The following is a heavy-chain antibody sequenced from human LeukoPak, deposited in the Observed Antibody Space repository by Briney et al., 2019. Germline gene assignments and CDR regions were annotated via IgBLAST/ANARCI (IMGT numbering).Heavy chain of an antibody. J-gene: IGHJ3*02. CDR3: AKGSADSDAFDI. Sequence: GGSLGLSCAASGVTFSSYAMSWVRQAPGKGLEWVSAISGSGGSAYYADSVRGRCTISRDNCKNTLYLQMNSMRGEDTAVYYCAKGSADSDAFDIWGQGTMVTVSS. CDR2: ISGSGGSA. CDR1: GVTFSSYA. D-gene: IGHD2-2*01. V-gene: IGHV3-23*01.